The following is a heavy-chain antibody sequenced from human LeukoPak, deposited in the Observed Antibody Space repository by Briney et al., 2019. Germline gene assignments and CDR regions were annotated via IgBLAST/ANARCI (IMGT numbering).Heavy chain of an antibody. D-gene: IGHD2-2*01. CDR3: ARGEVSASLCYFDF. Sequence: ASVKVSCKTSGYTFTTYGVTWVRQAPGQGLEWMGWVSGYTGNTNYAERFQGRVTMTTDTSTTTVYMELTSLRSDDTAVYYSARGEVSASLCYFDFWGQGTLVTVS. CDR1: GYTFTTYG. CDR2: VSGYTGNT. J-gene: IGHJ4*02. V-gene: IGHV1-18*01.